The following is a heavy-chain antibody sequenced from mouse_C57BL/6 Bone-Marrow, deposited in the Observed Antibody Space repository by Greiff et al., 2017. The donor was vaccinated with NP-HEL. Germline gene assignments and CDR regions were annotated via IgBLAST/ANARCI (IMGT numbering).Heavy chain of an antibody. CDR3: ARNYGSGYGFAD. Sequence: VQLQQSGAELARPGASVKLSCKASGYTFTSYGISWVKQRTGQGLEWIGEIYPRSGNTYYNEKFKGKATLTADKSSSTAYMELRRLTSEDSAVYFCARNYGSGYGFADWGQGTLVTVSA. CDR1: GYTFTSYG. J-gene: IGHJ3*01. CDR2: IYPRSGNT. D-gene: IGHD1-1*01. V-gene: IGHV1-81*01.